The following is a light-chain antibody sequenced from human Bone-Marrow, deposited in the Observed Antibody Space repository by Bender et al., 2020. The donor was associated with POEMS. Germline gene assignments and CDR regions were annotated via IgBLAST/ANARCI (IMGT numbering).Light chain of an antibody. CDR3: CSSAGGDILV. CDR2: EGS. V-gene: IGLV2-23*01. J-gene: IGLJ2*01. Sequence: QSALTQPASVSGSPGQSITISCTGTSSDVGNYKLVSWYQQHPDKAPKLIIYEGSERPSGVSDRFSGSKSGNTASLTISGLQADDEANYYCSSAGGDILVFGGGTKLTVL. CDR1: SSDVGNYKL.